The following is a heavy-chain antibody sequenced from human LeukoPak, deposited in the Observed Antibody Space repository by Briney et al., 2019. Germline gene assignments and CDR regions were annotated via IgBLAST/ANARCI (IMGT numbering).Heavy chain of an antibody. CDR3: ATVVVGATYYFDY. D-gene: IGHD1-26*01. Sequence: ASVKVSCKVSGYTLTEFSMHWVRQAPGKGLEWMGGFDPEDGETIYAQKFQGRDTMTEDTSTDTAYMELSSLRSEDTAVYYCATVVVGATYYFDYWGQGTLVTVSS. J-gene: IGHJ4*02. CDR1: GYTLTEFS. V-gene: IGHV1-24*01. CDR2: FDPEDGET.